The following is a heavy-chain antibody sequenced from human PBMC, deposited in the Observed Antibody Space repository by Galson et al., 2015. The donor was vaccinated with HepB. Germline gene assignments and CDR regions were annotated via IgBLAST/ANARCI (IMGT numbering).Heavy chain of an antibody. V-gene: IGHV3-9*01. CDR3: AKDPDYYGSGSSADY. CDR1: GFTFDDYA. D-gene: IGHD3-10*01. J-gene: IGHJ4*02. Sequence: SLRLSCAASGFTFDDYAMHWVRQAPGKGLEWVSGISWNSGSIGYADSVKGRFTISRDNAKNSLYLQMNSLRAEDTALYYCAKDPDYYGSGSSADYWGQGTLVTVSS. CDR2: ISWNSGSI.